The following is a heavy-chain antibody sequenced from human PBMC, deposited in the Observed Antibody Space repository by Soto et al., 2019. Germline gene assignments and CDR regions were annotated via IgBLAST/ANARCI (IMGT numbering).Heavy chain of an antibody. Sequence: QVQLVESGGGVVQPGRSLRLSCAASGFTFSSYAMHWVRQAPGKGLEWVAVISYDGSNKYYADSVKGRFTISRDNSKNTLYLQMNSLIAEDTAVYYCARVFSYYDSSDEDYWGQGTLVTVSS. CDR2: ISYDGSNK. V-gene: IGHV3-30-3*01. J-gene: IGHJ4*02. D-gene: IGHD3-22*01. CDR3: ARVFSYYDSSDEDY. CDR1: GFTFSSYA.